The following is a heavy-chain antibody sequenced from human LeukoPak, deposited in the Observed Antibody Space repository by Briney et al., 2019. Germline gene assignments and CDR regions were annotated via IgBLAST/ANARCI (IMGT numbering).Heavy chain of an antibody. D-gene: IGHD7-27*01. CDR2: ISGSGGST. J-gene: IGHJ4*02. V-gene: IGHV3-23*01. CDR1: GFTFSSHG. CDR3: ARDLAWGAFDY. Sequence: GGSLRLSCAASGFTFSSHGMSWVRQAPGKGLEWVSAISGSGGSTYYADSVKGRFTISRDDSTSTLSLQMNSLRVEDTAVYYCARDLAWGAFDYWGQGTLVTVSS.